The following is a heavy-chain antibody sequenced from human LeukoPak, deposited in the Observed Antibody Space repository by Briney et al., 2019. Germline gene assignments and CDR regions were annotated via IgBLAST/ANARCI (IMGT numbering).Heavy chain of an antibody. CDR2: IYNTGAT. CDR3: ARGSGYFLDFDY. D-gene: IGHD3-22*01. Sequence: GWSLRLSCAASGFTVSANYMTWVRQAPGKGLEWVSSIYNTGATHYAESVKGRFTISRDNSKNTLILQINSLRAEDTAVYYCARGSGYFLDFDYWGQGTLVTVSS. V-gene: IGHV3-53*01. CDR1: GFTVSANY. J-gene: IGHJ4*02.